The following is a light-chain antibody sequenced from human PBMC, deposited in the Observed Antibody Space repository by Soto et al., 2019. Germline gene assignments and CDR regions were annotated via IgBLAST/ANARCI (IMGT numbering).Light chain of an antibody. Sequence: EIVLTQSPGTLSLSPGERATLSCRASQSFRSSYLAWYQQRPGQAPRLLIYAASRRATGIPDRFSGSGSGTDFTLTISRLAPEDSAVYYCQQYGSSPGFTFGGGAKVDIK. CDR1: QSFRSSY. J-gene: IGKJ4*01. CDR2: AAS. V-gene: IGKV3-20*01. CDR3: QQYGSSPGFT.